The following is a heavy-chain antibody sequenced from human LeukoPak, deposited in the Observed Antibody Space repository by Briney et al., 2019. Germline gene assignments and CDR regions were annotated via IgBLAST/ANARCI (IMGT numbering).Heavy chain of an antibody. Sequence: GGSLRLSCAASGFTFSSYAMSWVRQAPGKGLEWVSAISGSGGSTYYADSVKGRFTISRDNSKNTLYLQMNSLRAEDTAVYYCAKGLREKEQWLGPNYFDYWGQGTLVTVSS. D-gene: IGHD6-19*01. CDR3: AKGLREKEQWLGPNYFDY. CDR2: ISGSGGST. V-gene: IGHV3-23*01. J-gene: IGHJ4*02. CDR1: GFTFSSYA.